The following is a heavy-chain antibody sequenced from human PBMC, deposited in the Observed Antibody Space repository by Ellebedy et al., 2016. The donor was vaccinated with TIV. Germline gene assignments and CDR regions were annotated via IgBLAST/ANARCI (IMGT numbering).Heavy chain of an antibody. CDR2: ISYDGSNK. V-gene: IGHV3-30-3*01. CDR3: ARGPLVTMIVVVKVLPDY. D-gene: IGHD3-22*01. Sequence: GGSLRLSXAASGFTFSSYAMHWVRQAPGKGLEWVAVISYDGSNKYYADSVKGRFTISRDNSKNTLYLQMNSLRAEDTAVYYCARGPLVTMIVVVKVLPDYWGQGTLVTVSS. J-gene: IGHJ4*02. CDR1: GFTFSSYA.